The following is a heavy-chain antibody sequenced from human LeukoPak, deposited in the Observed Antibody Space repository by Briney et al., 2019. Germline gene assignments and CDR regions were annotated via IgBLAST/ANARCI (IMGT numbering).Heavy chain of an antibody. CDR3: ARALSGSYYAD. CDR1: GFSLSTSGMC. V-gene: IGHV2-70*11. D-gene: IGHD1-26*01. Sequence: SGPALVKPTQTLTLTCTFSGFSLSTSGMCVSSIRQPPGKAREWLARIDWDDDKYYSTSLKTRLTITKNTTKSQVVLTMTNIVPVDTATYYCARALSGSYYADWGQRTLVTVSS. CDR2: IDWDDDK. J-gene: IGHJ4*02.